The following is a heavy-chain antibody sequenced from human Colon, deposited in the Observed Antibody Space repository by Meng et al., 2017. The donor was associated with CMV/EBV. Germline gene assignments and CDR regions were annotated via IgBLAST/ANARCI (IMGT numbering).Heavy chain of an antibody. V-gene: IGHV3-48*03. D-gene: IGHD2-2*01. J-gene: IGHJ5*02. CDR3: ARDCSSTSCYRIGFDP. CDR1: GFTFSMFSTYE. CDR2: ISSSGDTR. Sequence: GESLKISCSASGFTFSMFSTYEMNWVRQAPGKGLEWISSISSSGDTRYYADSVKGRFTISRDNAKNTLYLQMNSLRAEDTAVYYCARDCSSTSCYRIGFDPWGQGTLVTVSS.